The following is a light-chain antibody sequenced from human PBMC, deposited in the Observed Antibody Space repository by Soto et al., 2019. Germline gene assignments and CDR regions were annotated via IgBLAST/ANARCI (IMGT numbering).Light chain of an antibody. CDR1: QSVRSNY. Sequence: EIVLTQSPGTLSLSSGERATLSCRASQSVRSNYLAWYQQKPGQAPRLLIYGASIRATGIPDRFSGSGSGTDFTLTISRLEPEDFATYYCQQYASSPLTFGGGTKVEIK. V-gene: IGKV3-20*01. CDR3: QQYASSPLT. CDR2: GAS. J-gene: IGKJ4*01.